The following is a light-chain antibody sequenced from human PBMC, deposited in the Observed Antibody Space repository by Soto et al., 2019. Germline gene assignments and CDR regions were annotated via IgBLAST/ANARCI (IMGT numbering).Light chain of an antibody. CDR3: SSYTSSSVV. J-gene: IGLJ2*01. CDR1: SSDVGGYNY. CDR2: DVS. Sequence: QPVLTQPASVSGSPGQSITISCTVTSSDVGGYNYVSWYQQHPGKAPKLMIYDVSNRPSGVSNRFSGSKSGNTASLTISGLQAEDEADYYCSSYTSSSVVFGGGTKLTVL. V-gene: IGLV2-14*01.